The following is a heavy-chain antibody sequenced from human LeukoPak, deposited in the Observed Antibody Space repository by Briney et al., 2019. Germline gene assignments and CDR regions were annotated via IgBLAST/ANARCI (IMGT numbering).Heavy chain of an antibody. CDR2: MSGSGI. D-gene: IGHD1-1*01. CDR1: GFTLGDTN. V-gene: IGHV3-11*01. CDR3: ARRSLTTGGHAFDV. J-gene: IGHJ3*01. Sequence: PGASLRLSCAATGFTLGDTNMGWMRQAPGMGWGGTSSMSGSGIYYADSVKGRFTISRDNAKNSLYLQMSSLRAEDSAVYFCARRSLTTGGHAFDVWGQGTLVTVSS.